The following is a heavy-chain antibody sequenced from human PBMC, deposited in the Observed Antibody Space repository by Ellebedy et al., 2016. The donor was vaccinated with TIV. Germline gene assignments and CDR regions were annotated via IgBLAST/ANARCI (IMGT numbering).Heavy chain of an antibody. CDR2: IGTAGDT. CDR3: ARSLGDGGMDV. J-gene: IGHJ6*02. Sequence: GESLKISXAASGFTFSSYDMHWVRQATGKGLEWVSAIGTAGDTYYPGSVKGRFTISRENAKNSLYLQMNSLRAGDTAVYYCARSLGDGGMDVWGQGTTVTVSS. CDR1: GFTFSSYD. D-gene: IGHD5-24*01. V-gene: IGHV3-13*04.